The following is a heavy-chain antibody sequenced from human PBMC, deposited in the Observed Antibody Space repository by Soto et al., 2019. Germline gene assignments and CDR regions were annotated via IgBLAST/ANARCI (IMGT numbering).Heavy chain of an antibody. CDR2: IYWDEDK. CDR3: AHVFTSLAPFDS. V-gene: IGHV2-5*02. J-gene: IGHJ4*02. CDR1: GFSLSTSGVG. D-gene: IGHD3-10*02. Sequence: QITLKESGPTLVKPTQTLTLTCTFSGFSLSTSGVGVGWIRQPPGKALEWLGFIYWDEDKRYSPSLKSRLTITKDTSKSPVVPTMTNMDPVDTATYYCAHVFTSLAPFDSWGQGTLVTVSA.